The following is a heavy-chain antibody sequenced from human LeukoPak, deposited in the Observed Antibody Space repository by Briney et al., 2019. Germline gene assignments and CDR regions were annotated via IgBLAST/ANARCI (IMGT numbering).Heavy chain of an antibody. J-gene: IGHJ4*02. CDR2: IKQDGSEK. CDR3: ARDLDYYGSGSYYNDY. V-gene: IGHV3-7*01. Sequence: GGSLRLSCAASGFTFSSYWMSWVRQAPGKGLEWVANIKQDGSEKYYVGSVKGRFTISRDNAKNSLYLQMNSLRAEDTAVYYCARDLDYYGSGSYYNDYWGQGTLVTVSS. CDR1: GFTFSSYW. D-gene: IGHD3-10*01.